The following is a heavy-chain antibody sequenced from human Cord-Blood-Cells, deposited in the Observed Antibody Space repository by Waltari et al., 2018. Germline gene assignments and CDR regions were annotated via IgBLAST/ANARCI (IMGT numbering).Heavy chain of an antibody. D-gene: IGHD6-13*01. CDR2: VHPGYLDT. CDR1: GYSFTTSW. Sequence: EVQLVQSGAEVKKPGESLKISCKGSGYSFTTSWMGWVRQMPGKGLEWMGIVHPGYLDTRHSPSSQGQVTISADKSISTAYLQWSSLKASDTAMYYCARHSIAAAGTDYWGQGTLVTVSS. J-gene: IGHJ4*02. V-gene: IGHV5-51*01. CDR3: ARHSIAAAGTDY.